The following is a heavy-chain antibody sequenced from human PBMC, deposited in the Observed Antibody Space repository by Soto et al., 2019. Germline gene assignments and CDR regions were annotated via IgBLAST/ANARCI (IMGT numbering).Heavy chain of an antibody. D-gene: IGHD5-18*01. CDR1: GYNFATDW. CDR3: ARYWHSYSLNYYRGMDV. CDR2: IYPVDSDT. Sequence: RGSLKISCKGSGYNFATDWIGWVRQMPGKGLEWMGIIYPVDSDTRYSPSFQGQVTISADKSISTAYLQWSSLKASDTAMYYCARYWHSYSLNYYRGMDVWGQGTTVTV. V-gene: IGHV5-51*01. J-gene: IGHJ6*02.